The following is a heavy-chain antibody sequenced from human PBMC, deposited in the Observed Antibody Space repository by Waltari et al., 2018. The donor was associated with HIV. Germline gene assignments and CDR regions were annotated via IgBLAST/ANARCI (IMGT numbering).Heavy chain of an antibody. D-gene: IGHD1-26*01. J-gene: IGHJ6*02. CDR3: ARIHGGTYKKMGGYYYGVDV. V-gene: IGHV2-70*15. CDR1: GFSLNTSGMC. CDR2: IDWDGDK. Sequence: QVSLRESSPALVKPRQTLTLTCTFSGFSLNTSGMCVSWIRQPPGKALEWLARIDWDGDKYYRTSLKTRLTISKDTSKKQVVLTLTNMDPVDTATYYCARIHGGTYKKMGGYYYGVDVWGQGTTVTVSS.